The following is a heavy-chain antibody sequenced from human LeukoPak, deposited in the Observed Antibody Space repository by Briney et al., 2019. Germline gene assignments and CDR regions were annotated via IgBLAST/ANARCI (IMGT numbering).Heavy chain of an antibody. Sequence: GESLKISCKVSGYRFTNYWIAWVRQMPGKGLDFMGIIFPDDSDTRYSPSFQGQVTSADKSISTAYLQWSSLKVADTAMYYCARRDSSGHFDYWGQGTLVTVSS. D-gene: IGHD6-19*01. J-gene: IGHJ4*02. CDR2: IFPDDSDT. CDR3: ARRDSSGHFDY. CDR1: GYRFTNYW. V-gene: IGHV5-51*01.